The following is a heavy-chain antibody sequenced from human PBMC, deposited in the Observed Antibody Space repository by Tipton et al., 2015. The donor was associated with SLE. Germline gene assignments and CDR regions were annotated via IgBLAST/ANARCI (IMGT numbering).Heavy chain of an antibody. V-gene: IGHV4-34*01. CDR1: GGSFSGYY. J-gene: IGHJ4*02. CDR2: DNHSGST. Sequence: TLSLTCAVYGGSFSGYYWSWMRQPPGRGLELIGEDNHSGSTNNNPSLKRRVTISLDTSKNQYSLKLSSVTAADTAVYYCARLDYDILTGYQFDYWGQGTLVTVSS. CDR3: ARLDYDILTGYQFDY. D-gene: IGHD3-9*01.